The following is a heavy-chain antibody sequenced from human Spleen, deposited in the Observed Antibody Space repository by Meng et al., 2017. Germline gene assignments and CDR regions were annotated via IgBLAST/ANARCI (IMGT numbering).Heavy chain of an antibody. CDR3: ARDEDISAAGKLFGDY. CDR1: GYNFPDYY. V-gene: IGHV1-2*06. Sequence: ASVKVSCKPSGYNFPDYYIHWVRRAPGQGLEWMGRINPNSGGTNYAQKFQGRVTMTGDTSISTAYMELSGLRSDDTAMYYCARDEDISAAGKLFGDYWGQGTLVTVSS. CDR2: INPNSGGT. J-gene: IGHJ4*02. D-gene: IGHD6-13*01.